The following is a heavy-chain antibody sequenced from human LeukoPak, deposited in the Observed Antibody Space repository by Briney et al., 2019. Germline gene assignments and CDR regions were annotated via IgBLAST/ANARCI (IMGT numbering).Heavy chain of an antibody. Sequence: GGSLRLSCAACGFAFSTYTMNWARQAPGKGLEWVASINSSGTTTHYAFSVKGRFTISRDNDQNVLYLQMNGLRGDDAAVYYCLRGDSRDFWGQGTLVTVSS. CDR3: LRGDSRDF. CDR1: GFAFSTYT. CDR2: INSSGTTT. J-gene: IGHJ4*02. D-gene: IGHD3-22*01. V-gene: IGHV3-21*06.